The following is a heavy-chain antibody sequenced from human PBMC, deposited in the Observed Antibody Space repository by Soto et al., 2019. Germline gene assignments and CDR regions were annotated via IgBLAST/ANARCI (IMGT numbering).Heavy chain of an antibody. CDR2: IKSKTDGGKT. CDR3: TTDNYQPAGFDP. V-gene: IGHV3-15*07. J-gene: IGHJ5*02. CDR1: GFTFSNAW. Sequence: EVQLVESGGGLVKPGGSLRLSCGASGFTFSNAWMNWVRQAPGKGLEWVGRIKSKTDGGKTDYAAPVKGRFTISRDDSKNTLYLQMNSLKTEDTAVYYCTTDNYQPAGFDPWGQGTLVTVSS. D-gene: IGHD2-2*01.